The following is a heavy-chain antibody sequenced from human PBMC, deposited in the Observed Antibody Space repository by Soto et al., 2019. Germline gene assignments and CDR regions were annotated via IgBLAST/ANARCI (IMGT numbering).Heavy chain of an antibody. D-gene: IGHD6-13*01. J-gene: IGHJ5*02. Sequence: GASVKVSCKASGGTFSSYAISWVRQAPGQGLEWMGGIIPIFGTANYAQKFQGRVTITADESTSTAYMELSSLRSEDTAVYYCARVRDIAAAGRSGWFDPWGQGTLVTVSS. CDR2: IIPIFGTA. CDR3: ARVRDIAAAGRSGWFDP. V-gene: IGHV1-69*13. CDR1: GGTFSSYA.